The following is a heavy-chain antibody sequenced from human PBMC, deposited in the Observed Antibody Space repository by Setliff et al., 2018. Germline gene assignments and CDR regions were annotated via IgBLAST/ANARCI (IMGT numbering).Heavy chain of an antibody. D-gene: IGHD3-10*01. CDR3: ARESATIGEFPLYYFDK. Sequence: KASETLSLTCSVSGGSISSGGFYWSWIRQSAGRGLEWIGHFHTGGATDYNLSLESRVTISLDSSKNQFSLRLSSVTAADAAVYFCARESATIGEFPLYYFDKWGQGIPVTVSS. J-gene: IGHJ4*02. V-gene: IGHV4-61*09. CDR1: GGSISSGGFY. CDR2: FHTGGAT.